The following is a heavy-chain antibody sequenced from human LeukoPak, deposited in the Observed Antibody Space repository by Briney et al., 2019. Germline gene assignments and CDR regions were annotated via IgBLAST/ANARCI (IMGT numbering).Heavy chain of an antibody. J-gene: IGHJ3*02. D-gene: IGHD4-17*01. Sequence: SETLSLTCTVSGGSISSYYWSWIRQPPGKGLEWIGYIYYSGRTNYNPSLKSRVTISVDKSKNQFSLKLSSVTAADTAVYYCARALDYGGPDAFDIWGQGTMVTVSS. CDR1: GGSISSYY. V-gene: IGHV4-59*01. CDR3: ARALDYGGPDAFDI. CDR2: IYYSGRT.